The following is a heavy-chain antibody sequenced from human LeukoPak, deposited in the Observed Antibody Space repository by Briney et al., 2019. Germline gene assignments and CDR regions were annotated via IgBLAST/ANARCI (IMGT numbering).Heavy chain of an antibody. D-gene: IGHD3-3*01. J-gene: IGHJ4*02. V-gene: IGHV3-64*01. Sequence: PGGSLRLSCAASGFAFSSHAMHWVRQAPGKGLVYVSAISSNGGSTYYANSVKGRFTISRDNSKNTLYLQMGSLRAEDMAVYYCARGRPALRSGVIMDGCVFDYWGQGTLVTVSS. CDR2: ISSNGGST. CDR3: ARGRPALRSGVIMDGCVFDY. CDR1: GFAFSSHA.